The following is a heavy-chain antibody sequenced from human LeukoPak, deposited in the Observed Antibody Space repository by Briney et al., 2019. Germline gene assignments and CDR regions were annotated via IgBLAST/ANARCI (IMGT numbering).Heavy chain of an antibody. D-gene: IGHD5-12*01. CDR1: GGSFSGSH. CDR2: INHSGST. CDR3: ARGPAHVDIVATPPKGYAFDI. J-gene: IGHJ3*02. Sequence: SETLSLTCAVYGGSFSGSHWSWIRQPPGQGLEWIGEINHSGSTNYNPSLKSRVTISVDTSKNQFSLKLSSVTAADTAVYYCARGPAHVDIVATPPKGYAFDIWGQGTMVTVSS. V-gene: IGHV4-34*01.